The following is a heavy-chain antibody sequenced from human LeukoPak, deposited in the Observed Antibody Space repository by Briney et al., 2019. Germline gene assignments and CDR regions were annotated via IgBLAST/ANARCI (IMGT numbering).Heavy chain of an antibody. CDR1: GYTFTSYY. J-gene: IGHJ4*02. CDR2: IIPSGGGT. Sequence: ASVKVSCKASGYTFTSYYVHRVRQAPGQGLEWMGIIIPSGGGTNYAQKFQGRVTMTRDTSTSTVFMELSSLGSEDTAVYYCVREYRGGFWDYWGQGTLVTVSS. D-gene: IGHD1-26*01. V-gene: IGHV1-46*01. CDR3: VREYRGGFWDY.